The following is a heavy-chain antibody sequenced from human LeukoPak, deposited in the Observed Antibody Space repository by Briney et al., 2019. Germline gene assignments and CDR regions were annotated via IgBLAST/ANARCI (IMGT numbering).Heavy chain of an antibody. V-gene: IGHV4-59*08. CDR1: GGSFSVYY. CDR3: ARLRGWVYSYGLDY. J-gene: IGHJ4*02. D-gene: IGHD5-18*01. Sequence: SETLSLTCAVYGGSFSVYYWSWIRQPPGKGLEWIGYIYYSGSTNYNPSLKSRVTISVDTSKNQFSLKLSSVTAADTAVYYCARLRGWVYSYGLDYWGQGTLVTVSS. CDR2: IYYSGST.